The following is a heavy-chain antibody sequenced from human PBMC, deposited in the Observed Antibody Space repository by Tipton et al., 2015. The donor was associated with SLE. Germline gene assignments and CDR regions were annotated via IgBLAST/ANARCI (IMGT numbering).Heavy chain of an antibody. Sequence: SLRLSCAASGFTFTNYAMSWVRQAPGKGLEWVSAISGSGHITNYADSVKGRFTISRDNSKNTLYVQMDSLRAEDTAIFYCAKGEYYYDNSGYNYFDSWGQGTLVTVSS. CDR1: GFTFTNYA. CDR3: AKGEYYYDNSGYNYFDS. CDR2: ISGSGHIT. D-gene: IGHD3-22*01. J-gene: IGHJ4*02. V-gene: IGHV3-23*01.